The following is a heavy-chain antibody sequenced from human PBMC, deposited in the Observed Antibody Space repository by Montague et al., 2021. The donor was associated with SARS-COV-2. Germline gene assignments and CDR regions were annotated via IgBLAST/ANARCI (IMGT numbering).Heavy chain of an antibody. CDR1: NGSFSSFY. D-gene: IGHD1-26*01. CDR3: ACGDENGSGYMDV. J-gene: IGHJ6*03. V-gene: IGHV4-34*01. Sequence: SETLSLTCAVFNGSFSSFYWNWIRQPPGKGLEWIGQISHCGSTXXXSSXKGRLTISVDTSKNQFSLNLRSVTAADTAVYYCACGDENGSGYMDVRGKGTTVTVSS. CDR2: ISHCGST.